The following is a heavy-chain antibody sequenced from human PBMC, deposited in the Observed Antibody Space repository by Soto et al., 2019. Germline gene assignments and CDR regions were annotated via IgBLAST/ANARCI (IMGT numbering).Heavy chain of an antibody. CDR2: IDPSDTYT. D-gene: IGHD2-2*01. Sequence: GESLKISCKGSGDSFSSHWITWVRQMPGKGLECMGRIDPSDTYTTYSPSFQGHVTISAAKSITTAYLPWSSLKATDTATYYCATRLLTGVGHLLHDIAAMNMCGQWTMVTV. J-gene: IGHJ3*02. V-gene: IGHV5-10-1*01. CDR3: ATRLLTGVGHLLHDIAAMNM. CDR1: GDSFSSHW.